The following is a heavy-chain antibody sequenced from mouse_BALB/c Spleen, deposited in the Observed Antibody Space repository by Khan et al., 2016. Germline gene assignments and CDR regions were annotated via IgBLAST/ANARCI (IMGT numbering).Heavy chain of an antibody. CDR2: ITHSGET. Sequence: VQLQESGPGLVKPSQSLFLACSITGFPITSGYYWIWIRQSPGKPLEWMGYITHSGETFYNPSLQSPISITRETSTNQFFLQLNSVTTEDTAMYYGAGDSDGYWYFDVWGAGTTVTVSS. V-gene: IGHV12-3*02. J-gene: IGHJ1*01. CDR1: GFPITSGYY. CDR3: AGDSDGYWYFDV. D-gene: IGHD2-3*01.